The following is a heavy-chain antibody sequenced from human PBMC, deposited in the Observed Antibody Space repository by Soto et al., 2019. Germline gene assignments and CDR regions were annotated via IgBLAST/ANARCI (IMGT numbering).Heavy chain of an antibody. CDR2: IKSKTDGGTT. D-gene: IGHD2-15*01. J-gene: IGHJ4*02. V-gene: IGHV3-15*07. Sequence: WGSLRLSCAASGFTFSNAWMNWVRQAPGKGLEWVGRIKSKTDGGTTDYAAPVKGRFTISRDDSKNTLYLQMNSLKTEDTAVYYCTTLVVVAATVDYWGQGTLVTVSS. CDR1: GFTFSNAW. CDR3: TTLVVVAATVDY.